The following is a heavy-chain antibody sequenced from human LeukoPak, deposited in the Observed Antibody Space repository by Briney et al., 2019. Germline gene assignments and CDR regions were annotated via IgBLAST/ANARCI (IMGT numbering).Heavy chain of an antibody. Sequence: GGSLRLSCAASGFTVSSNYMSWVRQAPGKGLEWVSVIYSGGSTYYADSVKGRFTISRHNSKNTLYLQMNSLRAEDTAVYYCARGLQLTNYYYYYGMDVWGQGTTVTVSS. V-gene: IGHV3-53*04. CDR1: GFTVSSNY. J-gene: IGHJ6*02. CDR3: ARGLQLTNYYYYYGMDV. D-gene: IGHD6-13*01. CDR2: IYSGGST.